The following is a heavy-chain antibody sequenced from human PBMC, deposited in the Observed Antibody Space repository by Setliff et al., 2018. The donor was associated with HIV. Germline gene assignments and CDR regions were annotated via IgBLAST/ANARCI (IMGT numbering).Heavy chain of an antibody. CDR3: ARDSEWGSYIFWTFDI. CDR1: GGTFSSHG. CDR2: IIPVLNIA. D-gene: IGHD1-26*01. Sequence: ASVKVSCKSSGGTFSSHGISWVRQAPGQGLEWMGGIIPVLNIANYAQKFQGRVTLTADKSTDTVYMELRSLRSDDTAVYYCARDSEWGSYIFWTFDIWGQGTMVTVSS. V-gene: IGHV1-69*10. J-gene: IGHJ3*02.